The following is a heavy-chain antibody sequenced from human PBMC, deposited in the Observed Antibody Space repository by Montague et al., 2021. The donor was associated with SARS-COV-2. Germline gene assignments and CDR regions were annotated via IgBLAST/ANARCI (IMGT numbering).Heavy chain of an antibody. CDR2: IYHSGST. J-gene: IGHJ6*02. Sequence: SETLSLTCTVSGYSTSSGYYWGWIRQPPGKGLEWIGSIYHSGSTYYNPSLKSRVTISVDTSKNQFSLKLSSVTAADTAVYYCARDDYTPGDYYYYYGMDVWGQGTTVTVSS. CDR1: GYSTSSGYY. V-gene: IGHV4-38-2*02. D-gene: IGHD4-11*01. CDR3: ARDDYTPGDYYYYYGMDV.